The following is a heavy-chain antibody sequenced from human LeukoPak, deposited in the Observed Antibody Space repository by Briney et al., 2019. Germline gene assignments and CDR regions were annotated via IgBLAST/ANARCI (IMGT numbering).Heavy chain of an antibody. CDR1: GYTFTGYY. CDR2: INPNSGGT. Sequence: SVNVTFLACGYTFTGYYIHWVRPAPGQGLEWMGWINPNSGGTNYAQKFQGRVTMTRDTSISTAYMELSRLRSDDTAVYYCARGPSISAADYYFDYWGQGTLVTVSS. D-gene: IGHD6-13*01. J-gene: IGHJ4*02. CDR3: ARGPSISAADYYFDY. V-gene: IGHV1-2*02.